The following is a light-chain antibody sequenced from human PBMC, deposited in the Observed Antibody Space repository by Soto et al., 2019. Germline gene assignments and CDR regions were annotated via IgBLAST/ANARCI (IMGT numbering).Light chain of an antibody. CDR2: KAS. CDR1: QTISSW. CDR3: QQYNSYSPLT. Sequence: DIQMTQSPSTLSGSVGDRVTITCRASQTISSWLAWYQQKPGKAPKLLIYKASTLKSGVPSGFSGSGSGTEFTLTISRLQPDDFATYYCQQYNSYSPLTFGGGTKVDIK. V-gene: IGKV1-5*03. J-gene: IGKJ4*01.